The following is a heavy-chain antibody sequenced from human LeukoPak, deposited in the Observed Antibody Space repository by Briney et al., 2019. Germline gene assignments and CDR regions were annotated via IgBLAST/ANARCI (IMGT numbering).Heavy chain of an antibody. CDR2: ISGSGDRT. Sequence: GGSLILSCAASGFSFNTYAMSWVRQAPGKGLEWVSAISGSGDRTFYADSVKGRFTISRDNSNNTLYLQLNTLRAEDTAVYYCARDAPDPFLEGFLLSGIDYWGQGTMVTVSS. CDR3: ARDAPDPFLEGFLLSGIDY. CDR1: GFSFNTYA. J-gene: IGHJ4*02. V-gene: IGHV3-23*01. D-gene: IGHD3-3*01.